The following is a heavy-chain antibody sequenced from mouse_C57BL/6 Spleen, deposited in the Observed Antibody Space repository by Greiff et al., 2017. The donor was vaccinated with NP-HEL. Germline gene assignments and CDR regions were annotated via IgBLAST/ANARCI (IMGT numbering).Heavy chain of an antibody. CDR2: IYWDDDK. J-gene: IGHJ2*01. CDR1: GFSLSTSGMG. CDR3: ARSPFYYYGSSSNYFDY. D-gene: IGHD1-1*01. V-gene: IGHV8-12*01. Sequence: QVTLKVSGPGILQSSQTLSLTCSFSGFSLSTSGMGVSWIRQPSGKGLEWLAHIYWDDDKRYNPSLKSRLTISKDTSRNQVFLKITSVDTADTATYYCARSPFYYYGSSSNYFDYWGQGTTLTVSS.